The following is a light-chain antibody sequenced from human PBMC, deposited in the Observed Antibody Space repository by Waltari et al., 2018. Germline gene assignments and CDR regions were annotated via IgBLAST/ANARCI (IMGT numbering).Light chain of an antibody. CDR1: QNITRY. CDR2: TVS. V-gene: IGKV1-39*01. CDR3: QQSYDYPFT. J-gene: IGKJ3*01. Sequence: DIQMTQSPSSLSASVGDRVTIGCRATQNITRYLNWYQQKPGKAPNLLIHTVSKLHSGVTSRFSGSGSGTDFTLAISSLQPEDFASYYCQQSYDYPFTFGPGTTVDLK.